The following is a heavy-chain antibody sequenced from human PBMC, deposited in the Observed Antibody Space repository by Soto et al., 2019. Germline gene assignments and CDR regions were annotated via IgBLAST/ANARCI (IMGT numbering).Heavy chain of an antibody. J-gene: IGHJ4*02. CDR2: IYYSGST. CDR1: GGSISSYY. CDR3: ARAFNYDSSGPPDDY. Sequence: SETLSLTCTVSGGSISSYYWSWIRQPPGKGLEWIGYIYYSGSTNYNPSLKSRVTILVDTSKNQFSLKLSSVTAADTAVYYCARAFNYDSSGPPDDYWGQGTLVTVSS. D-gene: IGHD3-22*01. V-gene: IGHV4-59*01.